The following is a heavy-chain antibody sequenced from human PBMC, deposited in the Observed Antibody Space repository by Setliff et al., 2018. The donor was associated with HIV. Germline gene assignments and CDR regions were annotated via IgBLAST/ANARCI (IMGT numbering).Heavy chain of an antibody. D-gene: IGHD2-2*01. J-gene: IGHJ6*03. V-gene: IGHV4-39*01. CDR1: GGSISIISYY. CDR3: ARVDCSGTSCYRDSYYYMDV. Sequence: SETLSLTCTVSGGSISIISYYWGWIRQPPGKGLEYIGSIYYSGGTYYNPSLKSRVTISVDTSKNQFSLNLSSVTAADTAVYYCARVDCSGTSCYRDSYYYMDVWGKGTTVTVSS. CDR2: IYYSGGT.